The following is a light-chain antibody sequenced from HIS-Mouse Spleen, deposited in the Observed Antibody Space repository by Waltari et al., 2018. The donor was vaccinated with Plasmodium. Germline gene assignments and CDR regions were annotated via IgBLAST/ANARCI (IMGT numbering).Light chain of an antibody. CDR1: VLAKKY. CDR2: KDS. J-gene: IGLJ3*02. V-gene: IGLV3-27*01. Sequence: SYELTQPSSVSVSPGQTASITCSGAVLAKKYARWFQQKPGQAPVLVIYKDSGRPSGIPERFSGSSSGTTVTLTISGAQVEDEADYYCYSAADNNRFGGGTKLTVL. CDR3: YSAADNNR.